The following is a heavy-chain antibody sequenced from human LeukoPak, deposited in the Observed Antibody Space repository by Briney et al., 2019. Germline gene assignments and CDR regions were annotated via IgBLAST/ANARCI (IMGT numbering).Heavy chain of an antibody. Sequence: ASVRVSCKVSGLTLSKISIDWVRQAPGKGLEWMGRVGHEDGTTVHAQKFRGRFNMTVDTATDTAYMEMSSLTSEDTAIYYCATGAIVFDYWGQGTLITVSS. J-gene: IGHJ4*02. D-gene: IGHD3-22*01. CDR1: GLTLSKIS. CDR3: ATGAIVFDY. V-gene: IGHV1-24*01. CDR2: VGHEDGTT.